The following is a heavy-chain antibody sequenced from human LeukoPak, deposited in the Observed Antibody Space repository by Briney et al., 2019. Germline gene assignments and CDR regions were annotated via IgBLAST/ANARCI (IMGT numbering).Heavy chain of an antibody. Sequence: SVKVSRKASGGTFSSYAISWVRQAPGQGLEWMGRIIPILGMANYAQKFQGRVTITADKSTSTAYMELSSLRSEDTAVYYCARTYYYDSSGYVNWFDPWGQGTLVTVSS. D-gene: IGHD3-22*01. CDR1: GGTFSSYA. CDR2: IIPILGMA. J-gene: IGHJ5*02. V-gene: IGHV1-69*04. CDR3: ARTYYYDSSGYVNWFDP.